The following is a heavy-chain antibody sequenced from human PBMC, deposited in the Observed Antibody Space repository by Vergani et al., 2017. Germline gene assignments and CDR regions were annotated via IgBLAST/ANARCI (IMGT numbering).Heavy chain of an antibody. CDR1: GDSVISTDYH. D-gene: IGHD2-15*01. V-gene: IGHV4-39*01. CDR3: ASKRGACRAAYCHSYDF. CDR2: MDYSGST. Sequence: QVQLQESGPGLVKPSETLSLTCTVSGDSVISTDYHWGWIRQPPGKGLGWIGSMDYSGSTSYNPSLGSRISISFETPTNQFSLRLTSVTAADTGVYYCASKRGACRAAYCHSYDFWGPGTLVGVSS. J-gene: IGHJ4*02.